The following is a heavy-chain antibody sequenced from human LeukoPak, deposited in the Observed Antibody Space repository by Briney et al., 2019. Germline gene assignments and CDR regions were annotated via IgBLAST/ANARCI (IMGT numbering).Heavy chain of an antibody. D-gene: IGHD5-24*01. CDR2: ISYDESDK. CDR3: AKGQRWLQLRVFDY. Sequence: GGSLRLSCAAFGFTFSSYGMHWVRQAPGKGLEWMAIISYDESDKYYADSVKGRFTISRDNSKNTLYLQMNSLRAEDTAVYYCAKGQRWLQLRVFDYWGQGTLVTVSS. V-gene: IGHV3-30*18. J-gene: IGHJ4*02. CDR1: GFTFSSYG.